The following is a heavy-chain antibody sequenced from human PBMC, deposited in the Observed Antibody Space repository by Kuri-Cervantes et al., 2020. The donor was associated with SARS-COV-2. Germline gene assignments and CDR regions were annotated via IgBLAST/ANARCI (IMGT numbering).Heavy chain of an antibody. CDR2: INWNGGST. CDR1: GFTFDDYG. D-gene: IGHD4-17*01. J-gene: IGHJ6*03. CDR3: ASLTTVTQGGYYYYYMDV. Sequence: GESLKISRAASGFTFDDYGMSWVRQAPRKGLEWVSGINWNGGSTGYADSVKGRFTISRDNAKNSLYLQMNSLRAEDTALYYCASLTTVTQGGYYYYYMDVWGKGTTVTVSS. V-gene: IGHV3-20*04.